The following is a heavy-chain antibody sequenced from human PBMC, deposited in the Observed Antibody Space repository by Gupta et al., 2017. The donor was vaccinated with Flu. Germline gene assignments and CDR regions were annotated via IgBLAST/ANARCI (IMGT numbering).Heavy chain of an antibody. CDR1: GGSINSSSSH. CDR3: XRPQYYXDSRDKAWSWFDP. D-gene: IGHD3-22*01. CDR2: IHYSGST. Sequence: QLQLQESGPGLVKPSETLSLTCTVSGGSINSSSSHWGWVRQPPGKGLEWIGSIHYSGSTSYNPSLKSRVTISVDTSKNQFSLMLTSVTAADTAVYXCXRPQYYXDSRDKAWSWFDPWGQGTLVNVSP. V-gene: IGHV4-39*01. J-gene: IGHJ5*02.